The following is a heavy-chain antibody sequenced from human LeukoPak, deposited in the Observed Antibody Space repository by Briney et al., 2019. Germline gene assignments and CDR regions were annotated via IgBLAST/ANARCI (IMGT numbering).Heavy chain of an antibody. CDR2: IWYDGSNK. CDR1: GFTFSSYG. J-gene: IGHJ4*02. D-gene: IGHD3-3*01. CDR3: AKDTHYDFWSGPTLNY. Sequence: GRSLRLSCAASGFTFSSYGMHWVRQAPGKGLEWVAVIWYDGSNKYYADSVKGRFTISRDNSKNTLYLQMNSLGAEDTAVYYCAKDTHYDFWSGPTLNYWGQGTLVTVSS. V-gene: IGHV3-33*06.